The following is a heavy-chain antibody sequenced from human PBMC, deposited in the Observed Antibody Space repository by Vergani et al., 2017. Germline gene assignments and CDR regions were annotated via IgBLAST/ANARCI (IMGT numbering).Heavy chain of an antibody. V-gene: IGHV3-66*02. CDR2: IYSGGNT. CDR1: GFTVSTNY. J-gene: IGHJ4*02. CDR3: ARGLLYFVD. D-gene: IGHD3-10*01. Sequence: EVQLVESGGNLAQPGGSLRLSCAVSGFTVSTNYMTWVRQAPGRGLEWVSVIYSGGNTVYTDSVKGRFTISRDNSKNMLYLQMNSLRIEDTATYYCARGLLYFVDWGQGTLVIVSS.